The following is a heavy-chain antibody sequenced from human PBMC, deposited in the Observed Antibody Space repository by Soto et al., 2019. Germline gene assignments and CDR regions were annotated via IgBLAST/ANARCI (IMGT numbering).Heavy chain of an antibody. V-gene: IGHV3-33*01. CDR2: IWYDGSNK. J-gene: IGHJ3*02. Sequence: ESGGGVVQPGRSLRLSCAASGFTFSSYGMHWVRQAPGKGLEWVAVIWYDGSNKYYADSVKGRFTISRDNSKNTLYLQMNSLRAEDTAVYYCARDGAPAGGAFDIWGQGTMVTVSS. D-gene: IGHD2-15*01. CDR1: GFTFSSYG. CDR3: ARDGAPAGGAFDI.